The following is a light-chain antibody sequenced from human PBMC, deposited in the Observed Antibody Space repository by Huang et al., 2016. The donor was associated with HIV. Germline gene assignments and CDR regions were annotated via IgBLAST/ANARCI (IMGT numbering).Light chain of an antibody. CDR2: SAS. Sequence: IQMTQSPTSLSACIGDRVSIACRASQNINTYLHWYQQKPGKAPKLLISSASTRHGGVPSRFSGSGSGTDFTLTIRGLQLDDFATYYCQQGYSAWSSFGPGTRL. J-gene: IGKJ5*01. CDR3: QQGYSAWSS. CDR1: QNINTY. V-gene: IGKV1-39*01.